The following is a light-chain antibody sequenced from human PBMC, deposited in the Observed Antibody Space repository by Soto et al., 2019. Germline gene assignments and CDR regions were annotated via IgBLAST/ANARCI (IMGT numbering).Light chain of an antibody. CDR3: QQLNNFPFT. CDR1: QGIGSS. J-gene: IGKJ3*01. CDR2: DAS. V-gene: IGKV1-9*01. Sequence: DIQLTQSPSFLSASVGDRVTITCRASQGIGSSLAWYQHKPGKAPKLLIYDASTLQSGVSSGFSGSGSGTEFTLTISSLQPEDFATYYCQQLNNFPFTFGPGTKVDI.